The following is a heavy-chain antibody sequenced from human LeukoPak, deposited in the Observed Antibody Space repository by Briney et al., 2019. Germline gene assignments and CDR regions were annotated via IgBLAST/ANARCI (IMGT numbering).Heavy chain of an antibody. V-gene: IGHV4-59*08. J-gene: IGHJ5*02. Sequence: PSETLSLTCTVSGGSISSYYWSWIRQPPGKGLEWIGYIYYSGSTNYNPSLKSRVTISVDTSKNQFSLKLTSVTAADTAVYYCARGYSSSWYFNWFDPWGQGTLVTVSS. D-gene: IGHD6-13*01. CDR2: IYYSGST. CDR1: GGSISSYY. CDR3: ARGYSSSWYFNWFDP.